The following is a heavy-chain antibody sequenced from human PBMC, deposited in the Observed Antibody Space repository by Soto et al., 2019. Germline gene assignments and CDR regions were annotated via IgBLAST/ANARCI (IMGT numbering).Heavy chain of an antibody. CDR3: ARAPVLLYFDWSQNQGYYYYYYMDV. CDR2: MNPNSGNT. J-gene: IGHJ6*03. Sequence: ASVKVSCKASGYTFTSYDINWVRQATGQGLEWMGWMNPNSGNTGYAQKFQGRVTMTRNTSISTAYMELSSLRSEDTAVYYCARAPVLLYFDWSQNQGYYYYYYMDVWGKGTTVTDSS. V-gene: IGHV1-8*01. CDR1: GYTFTSYD. D-gene: IGHD3-9*01.